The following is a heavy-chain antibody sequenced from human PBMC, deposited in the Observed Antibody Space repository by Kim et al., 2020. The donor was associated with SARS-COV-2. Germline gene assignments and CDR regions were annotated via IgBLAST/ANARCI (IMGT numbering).Heavy chain of an antibody. CDR3: ARSGGLWSGDILGSDY. D-gene: IGHD3-10*01. Sequence: ASVKVSCKASGYTFTSYDINWVRQAPGQGLEWLGWMNPNTGKAGYAEKFQGRVTMTRDTSISTAYMELRSLKSDDTAVYYCARSGGLWSGDILGSDYWGQGTLVTVSS. V-gene: IGHV1-8*01. CDR1: GYTFTSYD. J-gene: IGHJ4*02. CDR2: MNPNTGKA.